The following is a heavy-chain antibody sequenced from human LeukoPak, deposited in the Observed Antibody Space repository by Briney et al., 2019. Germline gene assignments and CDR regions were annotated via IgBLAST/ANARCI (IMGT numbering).Heavy chain of an antibody. CDR2: ISSSGSTI. CDR3: AKDGIAAAGTYRYYYYYMDV. J-gene: IGHJ6*03. V-gene: IGHV3-48*04. CDR1: GFTFSSYG. D-gene: IGHD6-13*01. Sequence: GGTLRLSCAASGFTFSSYGMSWVRQAPGKGLEWVSYISSSGSTIYYADSVKGRFTISRDNSKNSLYLQMNSLRAEDTALYYCAKDGIAAAGTYRYYYYYMDVWGKGTTVTVSS.